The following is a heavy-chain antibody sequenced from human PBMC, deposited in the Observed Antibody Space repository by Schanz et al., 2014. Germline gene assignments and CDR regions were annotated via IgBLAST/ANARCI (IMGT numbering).Heavy chain of an antibody. CDR2: ISGSGGDT. Sequence: EVQLLESGGGLVQPGGSLRLSCAASGFTFSSYAMSWVRQAPGKGLEWVSAISGSGGDTYYADSVKGRFTISRDNSKNSLYLQMNSLRAEDTAVYYCARDRRNADLDYWGQGTLVTVSS. CDR1: GFTFSSYA. CDR3: ARDRRNADLDY. D-gene: IGHD1-1*01. V-gene: IGHV3-23*01. J-gene: IGHJ4*02.